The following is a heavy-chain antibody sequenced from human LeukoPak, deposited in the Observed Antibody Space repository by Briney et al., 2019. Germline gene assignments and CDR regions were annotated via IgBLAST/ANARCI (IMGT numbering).Heavy chain of an antibody. Sequence: SETLSLTCTVSGGSISSYYWSWIRQPPGKGLEWIGYIYYSGSTNYNPSLKSRATMSVDTSKNQFSLKLSSVTAADTAVYYCARRGSSGCFDYWGQGTLVTVSS. CDR3: ARRGSSGCFDY. V-gene: IGHV4-59*08. CDR1: GGSISSYY. CDR2: IYYSGST. J-gene: IGHJ4*02. D-gene: IGHD6-19*01.